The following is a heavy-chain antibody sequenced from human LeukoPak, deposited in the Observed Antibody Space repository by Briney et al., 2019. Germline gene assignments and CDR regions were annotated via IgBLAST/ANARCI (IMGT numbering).Heavy chain of an antibody. J-gene: IGHJ4*02. CDR1: GFTFNNYA. CDR3: AWDPPFSSGWSRNFFDY. D-gene: IGHD6-19*01. Sequence: GGSLRLSCAPSGFTFNNYAMHWVRQAPGKGLEWVALISYDGGNINYADSVKGRFTISRDNSESKLYLQMNSLRPEDTAVYYCAWDPPFSSGWSRNFFDYWGQGTLVTVSS. CDR2: ISYDGGNI. V-gene: IGHV3-30-3*01.